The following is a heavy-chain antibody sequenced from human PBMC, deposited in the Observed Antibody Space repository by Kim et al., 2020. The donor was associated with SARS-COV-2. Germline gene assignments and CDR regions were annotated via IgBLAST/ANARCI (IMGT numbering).Heavy chain of an antibody. D-gene: IGHD6-13*01. CDR2: INAGNGNT. CDR1: GYTFTSYA. V-gene: IGHV1-3*01. J-gene: IGHJ5*02. CDR3: ARAIIAAAAYNWFDP. Sequence: ASVKVSCKASGYTFTSYAMHWVRQAPGQRLEWMGWINAGNGNTKYSQKFQGRVTITRDTSASTAYMELSSLRSEDTAVYYCARAIIAAAAYNWFDPWGQGTLVTVSS.